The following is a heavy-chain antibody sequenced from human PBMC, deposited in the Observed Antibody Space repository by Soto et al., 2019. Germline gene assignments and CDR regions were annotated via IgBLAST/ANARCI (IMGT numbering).Heavy chain of an antibody. J-gene: IGHJ3*02. V-gene: IGHV1-3*01. Sequence: QVQLVQSGAEVKKPGASVKLSCKASGYTFTSHDIHWVRQAPGERLHRMGWINVGNGIAKYSQRLQGRVTITRDTAASTVYMDLSSLTFEDTAVYYWAVLCDPTHEDFDIWGQGTLVTVSS. CDR1: GYTFTSHD. D-gene: IGHD2-2*01. CDR2: INVGNGIA. CDR3: AVLCDPTHEDFDI.